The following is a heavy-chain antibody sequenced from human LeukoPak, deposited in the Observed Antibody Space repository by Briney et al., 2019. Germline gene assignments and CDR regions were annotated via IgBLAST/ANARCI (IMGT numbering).Heavy chain of an antibody. CDR2: MNAGNGNT. J-gene: IGHJ6*02. CDR3: ARDATYCRGSTCSYYGLDV. D-gene: IGHD2-15*01. CDR1: GYTFTSYA. V-gene: IGHV1-3*01. Sequence: GASVKVSCKASGYTFTSYAMHWVRQAPGQGLEWMGWMNAGNGNTKYSQKLQGRVSISRDTSATTAYMELSSLTSEDTAVYYCARDATYCRGSTCSYYGLDVWGQGTTVTVSS.